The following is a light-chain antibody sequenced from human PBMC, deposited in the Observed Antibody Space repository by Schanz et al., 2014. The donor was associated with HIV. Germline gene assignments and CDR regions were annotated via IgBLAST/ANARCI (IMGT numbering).Light chain of an antibody. J-gene: IGLJ3*02. CDR3: ATWADSLNGWV. CDR2: NTY. Sequence: QSVLTQTPSASGTPGQRVTISCSGSGSDIRRNAVNWYQQPPGTAPKLLIYNTYHRPSGVPDRFSGSNSGSSASLAISGLQSEDEADYYCATWADSLNGWVFGGGTKVTVL. CDR1: GSDIRRNA. V-gene: IGLV1-44*01.